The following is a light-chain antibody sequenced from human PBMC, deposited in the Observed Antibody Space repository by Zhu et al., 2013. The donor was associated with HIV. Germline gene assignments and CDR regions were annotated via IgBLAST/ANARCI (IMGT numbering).Light chain of an antibody. Sequence: EIVLTQSPGTLSLSPGERATLSCRASQNVDIHLAWYQQKPGQAPRLLIYDASKRATAIPARFSGSGSGTDFTLTITSLEPDDFAVYYCQQYGSSPYTFGQGTKLEIK. CDR1: QNVDIH. CDR2: DAS. J-gene: IGKJ2*01. V-gene: IGKV3-20*01. CDR3: QQYGSSPYT.